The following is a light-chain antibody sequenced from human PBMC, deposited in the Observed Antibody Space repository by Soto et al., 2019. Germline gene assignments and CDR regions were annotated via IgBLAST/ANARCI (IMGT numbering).Light chain of an antibody. V-gene: IGLV4-69*01. J-gene: IGLJ2*01. CDR3: QTWSTGIVV. CDR2: VNSEGIH. Sequence: QPVLTQSPSASASLGASVKLTCTLSSGHSSYAIAWHQQQPQKGPRYLMKVNSEGIHTKGDGIPDRFSGSSSGAERHLTISSLQSEDEADYYCQTWSTGIVVFGGGTKLTVL. CDR1: SGHSSYA.